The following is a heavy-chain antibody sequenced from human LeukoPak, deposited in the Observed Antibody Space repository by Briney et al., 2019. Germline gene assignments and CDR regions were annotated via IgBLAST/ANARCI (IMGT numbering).Heavy chain of an antibody. CDR1: GFTFSDYY. CDR2: ISSSGSTI. V-gene: IGHV3-11*01. D-gene: IGHD2-2*01. J-gene: IGHJ6*03. CDR3: ARVKDCSSTSCFYYYYYMDV. Sequence: GGSLRLSCAASGFTFSDYYMSWIRQAQGKGLEWVSYISSSGSTIYYADSVKGRFTISRDNAKNSLYLQMNSLRAEDTAVYYCARVKDCSSTSCFYYYYYMDVWGKGTTVTVSS.